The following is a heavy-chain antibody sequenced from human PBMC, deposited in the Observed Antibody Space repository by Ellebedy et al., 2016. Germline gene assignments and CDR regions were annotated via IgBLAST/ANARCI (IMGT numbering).Heavy chain of an antibody. J-gene: IGHJ6*02. D-gene: IGHD2-15*01. V-gene: IGHV4-39*07. Sequence: SETLSLTXTVSGGSVRSSSYYWDWIRQPPGKGLEWIGSMYYRGSTNYNPSLKSRVTISVDTSKNQFSLKLTSVTAADTAVYYCARATGSFYSYGMDVWGQGITVTVSS. CDR2: MYYRGST. CDR3: ARATGSFYSYGMDV. CDR1: GGSVRSSSYY.